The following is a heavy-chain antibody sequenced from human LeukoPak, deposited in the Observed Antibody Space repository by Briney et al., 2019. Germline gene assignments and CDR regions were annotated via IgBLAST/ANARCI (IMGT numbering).Heavy chain of an antibody. J-gene: IGHJ5*02. CDR1: GYTFTGYY. CDR3: ARDPTWDYGPRPHNWFDP. V-gene: IGHV1-2*02. Sequence: ASVKVSCKASGYTFTGYYMHWVRQAPGQGLEWMGWINPNSGGTNYAQKFQGRVTMTRDTSISTAYMELSRLRSDDTAVYYCARDPTWDYGPRPHNWFDPWGQGTLVTVSS. D-gene: IGHD4-17*01. CDR2: INPNSGGT.